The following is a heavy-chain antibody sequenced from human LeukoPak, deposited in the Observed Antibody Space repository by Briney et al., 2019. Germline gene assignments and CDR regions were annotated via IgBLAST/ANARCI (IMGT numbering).Heavy chain of an antibody. CDR2: IYHSGST. D-gene: IGHD3-3*01. CDR3: ARQSREVLRFLEWFDY. CDR1: GYSIGSGYY. J-gene: IGHJ4*02. V-gene: IGHV4-38-2*01. Sequence: PSETLSLTCAVSGYSIGSGYYWGWIRQPPGKGLEWIGSIYHSGSTYYNPSLKSRVTISVDTSKNQFSLKLSSVTAADTAVYYCARQSREVLRFLEWFDYWGQGTLVTVSS.